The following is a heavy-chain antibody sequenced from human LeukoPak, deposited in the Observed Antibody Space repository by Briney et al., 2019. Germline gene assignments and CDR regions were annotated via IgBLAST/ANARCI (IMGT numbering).Heavy chain of an antibody. J-gene: IGHJ5*02. CDR1: GGTFSSYA. CDR3: ARSRDFWSGYPEPNYYNWFDP. D-gene: IGHD3-3*01. CDR2: IIPIFGTA. Sequence: ASVKVSCKASGGTFSSYAISWVRQAPGQGLEWMGGIIPIFGTANYAQKFQGRVTITADESTSTAYMELSSLRSEDTAVYYCARSRDFWSGYPEPNYYNWFDPWGQGTLVTVSS. V-gene: IGHV1-69*13.